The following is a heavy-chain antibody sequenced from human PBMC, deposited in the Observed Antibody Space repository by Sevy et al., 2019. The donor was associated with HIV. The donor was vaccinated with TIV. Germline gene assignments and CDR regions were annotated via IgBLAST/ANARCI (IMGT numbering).Heavy chain of an antibody. V-gene: IGHV1-2*06. Sequence: ASVKVSCKTTGYIFSDYNMHWVRQAPAQGLEWMALINPNSGDTISAQRFRGRVSMTRDTSMSTAYMELSGLTSDDTAVYYCVREDIIAPKTLLSFDIWGQGTMVTVSS. CDR2: INPNSGDT. CDR1: GYIFSDYN. D-gene: IGHD6-13*01. J-gene: IGHJ3*02. CDR3: VREDIIAPKTLLSFDI.